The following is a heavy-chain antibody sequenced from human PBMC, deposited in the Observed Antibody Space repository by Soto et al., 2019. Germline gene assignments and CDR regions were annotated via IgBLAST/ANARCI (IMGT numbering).Heavy chain of an antibody. V-gene: IGHV3-30-3*01. Sequence: GGSLRLSCAASGFTFSSYAMHWVRQAPGKGLEWVAVISYDGSNKYYADSVKGRFTISRDNSKNTLYLQMNGLRAEDTAVYYCARDGAVYHIVVVPAAPPRTGMDVWGHGTTVTVSS. CDR2: ISYDGSNK. CDR1: GFTFSSYA. J-gene: IGHJ6*02. CDR3: ARDGAVYHIVVVPAAPPRTGMDV. D-gene: IGHD2-2*01.